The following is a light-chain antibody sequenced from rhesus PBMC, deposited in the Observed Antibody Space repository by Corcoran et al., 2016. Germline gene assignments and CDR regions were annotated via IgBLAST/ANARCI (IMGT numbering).Light chain of an antibody. CDR2: GAS. Sequence: DIQMTQSPSSLSASVGDRVTITCRTSQGISTYLNWYQQKPGKVPKRRIHGASILDSGVPSRFSGSGSGTVFTLTINPLQPGDFATYYCLPYNSAPWTFGPGTKVDIK. CDR3: LPYNSAPWT. CDR1: QGISTY. V-gene: IGKV1-43*02. J-gene: IGKJ1*01.